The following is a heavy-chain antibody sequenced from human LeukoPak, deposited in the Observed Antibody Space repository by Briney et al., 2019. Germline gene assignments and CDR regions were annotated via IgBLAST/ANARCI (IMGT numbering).Heavy chain of an antibody. CDR1: GGTFSSYA. V-gene: IGHV1-69*13. CDR2: IIPIFGTA. J-gene: IGHJ5*02. CDR3: ARDQGPYYYDSSGSGFDP. Sequence: GASVTVSCTASGGTFSSYAISWVRQAPGQGLEWMGGIIPIFGTANYAQKFQGRVTITADESTSTAYMELSSLRSDDTAVYYCARDQGPYYYDSSGSGFDPWGQGTLVTVSS. D-gene: IGHD3-22*01.